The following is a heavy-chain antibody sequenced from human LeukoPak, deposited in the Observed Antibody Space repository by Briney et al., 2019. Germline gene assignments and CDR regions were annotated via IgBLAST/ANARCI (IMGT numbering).Heavy chain of an antibody. Sequence: ASVKVSCKVSGYTLTELSMHWVRQAPGKGLAWMGGFDPEDGETIYAQKFQGRVTMTEDTSTDTAYMELSSLRSEDTAVYYCATPSNYGDYVSVPGYYYYYGMDVWGQGTTVTVSS. D-gene: IGHD4-17*01. CDR3: ATPSNYGDYVSVPGYYYYYGMDV. J-gene: IGHJ6*02. CDR1: GYTLTELS. CDR2: FDPEDGET. V-gene: IGHV1-24*01.